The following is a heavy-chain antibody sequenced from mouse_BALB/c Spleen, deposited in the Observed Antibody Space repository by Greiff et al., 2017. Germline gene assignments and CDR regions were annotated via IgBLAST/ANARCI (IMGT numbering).Heavy chain of an antibody. CDR3: ARDSCYAMDY. CDR1: GFSLPGYG. J-gene: IGHJ4*01. Sequence: VMLVESGPGLVAPSQSLSITCTVSGFSLPGYGVNWVRQPPGKGLEWLGVIWGDGSTDYNSALKSRLSISKDNSKSQVFLKMNSLHTDDTARYYWARDSCYAMDYWGQGTAVTVSS. V-gene: IGHV2-6-7*01. D-gene: IGHD2-12*01. CDR2: IWGDGST.